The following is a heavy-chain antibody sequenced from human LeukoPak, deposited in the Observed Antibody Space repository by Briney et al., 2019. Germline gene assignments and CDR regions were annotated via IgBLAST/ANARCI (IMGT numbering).Heavy chain of an antibody. V-gene: IGHV3-48*03. CDR3: AKVAGNWYFDL. Sequence: GGSLRLSCAASGFTFSTYEMNWVRQAPGKGLEWVSYISGSGSNIYYADSVKGRFTISRDNAKHSLYLQMNSLRVEDTAVYYCAKVAGNWYFDLWGRGTLVTVSS. J-gene: IGHJ2*01. CDR2: ISGSGSNI. CDR1: GFTFSTYE. D-gene: IGHD2-15*01.